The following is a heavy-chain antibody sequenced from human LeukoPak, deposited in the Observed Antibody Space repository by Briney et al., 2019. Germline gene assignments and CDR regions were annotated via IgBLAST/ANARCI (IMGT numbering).Heavy chain of an antibody. CDR3: ARDRSPLYDSNYGMDV. CDR2: IYYSGST. J-gene: IGHJ6*02. V-gene: IGHV4-59*01. D-gene: IGHD3-3*01. Sequence: PSETLSLTCTVSGGSISSYYWSWIRQPPGKGLEWIGYIYYSGSTDYNPSLKSRVTISVDTSKNQFSLKLSSVTAADTAVYYCARDRSPLYDSNYGMDVWGQGTTVTVS. CDR1: GGSISSYY.